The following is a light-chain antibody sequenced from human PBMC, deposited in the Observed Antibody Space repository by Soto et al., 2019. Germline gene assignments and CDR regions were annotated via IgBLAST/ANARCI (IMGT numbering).Light chain of an antibody. V-gene: IGKV1-5*03. CDR1: QAISSR. Sequence: DIQMTQSPSTLSASVGDSATVTCRASQAISSRLAWYQQIPGKAPKLLIYKTSTLEGGVPSRFSGSGSGTEFTLTISSLKPDDLAIYYCQHYDTYSPFGGGTKVEIK. CDR3: QHYDTYSP. J-gene: IGKJ4*02. CDR2: KTS.